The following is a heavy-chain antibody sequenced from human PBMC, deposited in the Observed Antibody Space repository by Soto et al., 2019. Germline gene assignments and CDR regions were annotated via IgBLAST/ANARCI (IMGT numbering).Heavy chain of an antibody. J-gene: IGHJ3*02. D-gene: IGHD3-22*01. CDR1: GFTFGSYA. CDR3: AKVNTMMVGSGNAFDM. V-gene: IGHV3-23*01. CDR2: ISSGGSGT. Sequence: EVQLLESGGGFVQPGGSLRLSCAASGFTFGSYAMTWVRQAPGKGLQWVSSISSGGSGTYYADSVRGRFTISRDSSKNTLYLQLNSLRDEDTAVYYCAKVNTMMVGSGNAFDMWGQGTMVTVSS.